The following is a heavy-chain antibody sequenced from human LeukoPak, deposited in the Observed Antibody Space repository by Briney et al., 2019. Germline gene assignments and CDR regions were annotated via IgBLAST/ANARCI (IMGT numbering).Heavy chain of an antibody. CDR2: ISSDVTNT. V-gene: IGHV3-74*01. CDR1: GFTFSSSW. Sequence: GGSLRLSCAASGFTFSSSWLHWVRHAPGRGLVWVSRISSDVTNTAYGDSVKGRFTISRDNAKNTLYLQMNSLRVDDTGVYYCARGDWGSALSWGRGTMVTVSS. CDR3: ARGDWGSALS. J-gene: IGHJ3*01. D-gene: IGHD7-27*01.